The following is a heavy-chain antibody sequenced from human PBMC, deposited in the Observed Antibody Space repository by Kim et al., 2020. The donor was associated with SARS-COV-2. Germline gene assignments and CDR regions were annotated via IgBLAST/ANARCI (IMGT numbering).Heavy chain of an antibody. CDR2: IYHSGST. J-gene: IGHJ4*02. Sequence: SETLSLTCAVSGGSISSSNWWSWVRQPPGKGLEWIGEIYHSGSTNYHPSLKSRVTISVDKSKNQFSLKLSSVTAADTAVYYCARRDGSGSYYSRIFDYWGQGTLVTASS. D-gene: IGHD3-10*01. CDR3: ARRDGSGSYYSRIFDY. CDR1: GGSISSSNW. V-gene: IGHV4-4*02.